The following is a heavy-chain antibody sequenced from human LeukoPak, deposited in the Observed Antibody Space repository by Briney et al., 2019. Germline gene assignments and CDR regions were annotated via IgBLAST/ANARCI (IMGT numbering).Heavy chain of an antibody. J-gene: IGHJ3*02. V-gene: IGHV4-59*01. CDR2: IYYSGST. CDR1: GGSISSYY. CDR3: ARSVARRFYYYGSGDDAFDI. D-gene: IGHD3-10*01. Sequence: SETLSLTCTVSGGSISSYYWSWIRQPPGKGLEWIGYIYYSGSTNYNPSLKRRVTISVDTSKDQFSLKLSSVTAADTAVYYCARSVARRFYYYGSGDDAFDIWRQGTMVTVSS.